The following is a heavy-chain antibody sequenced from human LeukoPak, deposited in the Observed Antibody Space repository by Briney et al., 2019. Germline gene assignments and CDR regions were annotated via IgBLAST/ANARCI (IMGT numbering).Heavy chain of an antibody. J-gene: IGHJ4*02. CDR1: GFTFSNYV. D-gene: IGHD6-13*01. V-gene: IGHV3-11*01. CDR2: ISSSGSTI. CDR3: ARVRPGIAAALGPFDY. Sequence: PGGSLRLSCAASGFTFSNYVMSWVRQAPGKGLEWVSYISSSGSTIYYADSVKGRFTISRDNAKNSLYLQMNSLRAEDTAVYYCARVRPGIAAALGPFDYRGQGTLVTVSS.